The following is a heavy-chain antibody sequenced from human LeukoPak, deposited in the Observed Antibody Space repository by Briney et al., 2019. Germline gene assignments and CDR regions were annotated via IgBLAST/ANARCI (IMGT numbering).Heavy chain of an antibody. CDR2: INPNSGGT. Sequence: ASVKVSCKASGYTFTGYYMHWVRQAPGQGLEWMGWINPNSGGTNYAQKFQGRVTMTRATSISTAYMELSSLRSEDTAVYYCARSPRGEYYGSGSYSNWFDPWGQGTLVTVSS. V-gene: IGHV1-2*02. D-gene: IGHD3-10*01. CDR3: ARSPRGEYYGSGSYSNWFDP. CDR1: GYTFTGYY. J-gene: IGHJ5*02.